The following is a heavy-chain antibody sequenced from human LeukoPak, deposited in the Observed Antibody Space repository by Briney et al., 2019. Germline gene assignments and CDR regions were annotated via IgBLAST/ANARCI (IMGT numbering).Heavy chain of an antibody. CDR2: INNDGSST. Sequence: GGSLRLSCAASGFTFSSYAMGWVRQAPGKGLLWVSRINNDGSSTREADSVKGRITISRDNAKNTLYLQMNSLRAEDTAVYYCARSHYYESSGYFSYYYGLDVWGQGTTVTVS. D-gene: IGHD3-22*01. J-gene: IGHJ6*02. CDR1: GFTFSSYA. CDR3: ARSHYYESSGYFSYYYGLDV. V-gene: IGHV3-74*01.